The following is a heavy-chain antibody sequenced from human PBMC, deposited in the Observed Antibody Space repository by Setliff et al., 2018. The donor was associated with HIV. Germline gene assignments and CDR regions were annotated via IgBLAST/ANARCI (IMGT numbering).Heavy chain of an antibody. CDR1: GGTFSSYA. CDR2: IIPIFGTA. J-gene: IGHJ6*03. V-gene: IGHV1-69*06. Sequence: SVKVSCKASGGTFSSYAISWVRQAPGQGLEWMGRIIPIFGTANYAQRFQGRVTITADKSTSTAYMELSSLRSEDTAVYYCARDIVVVPAAAVRNYYYYMDVWGKGTTVTVSS. CDR3: ARDIVVVPAAAVRNYYYYMDV. D-gene: IGHD2-2*01.